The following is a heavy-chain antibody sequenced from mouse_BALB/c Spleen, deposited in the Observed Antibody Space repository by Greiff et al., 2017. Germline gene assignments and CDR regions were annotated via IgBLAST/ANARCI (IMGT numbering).Heavy chain of an antibody. D-gene: IGHD2-1*01. CDR2: INPSTGYT. J-gene: IGHJ3*01. V-gene: IGHV1-7*01. CDR3: ARGYYGNYRSFAY. CDR1: GYTFTSYW. Sequence: VKLMESGAELAKPGASVKMSCKASGYTFTSYWMHWVKQRPGQGLEWIGYINPSTGYTEYNQKFKDKATLTADKSSSTAYMQLSSLTSEDSAVYYCARGYYGNYRSFAYWGQGTLVTVSA.